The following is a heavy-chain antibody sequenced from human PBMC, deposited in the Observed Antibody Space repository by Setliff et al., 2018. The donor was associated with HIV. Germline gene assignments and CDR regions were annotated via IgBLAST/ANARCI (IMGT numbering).Heavy chain of an antibody. CDR1: GFTLSDQY. V-gene: IGHV3-72*01. CDR3: TTKPPAADFQH. J-gene: IGHJ1*01. Sequence: GGSLRLSCAASGFTLSDQYMDWVRQAPGKGLEWVGRTRNKANSYTTEYAASVKGRISISRDDSKNSVYLQMNSLKTEDTAVYYCTTKPPAADFQHWGQGTLVTVSS. CDR2: TRNKANSYTT. D-gene: IGHD2-2*01.